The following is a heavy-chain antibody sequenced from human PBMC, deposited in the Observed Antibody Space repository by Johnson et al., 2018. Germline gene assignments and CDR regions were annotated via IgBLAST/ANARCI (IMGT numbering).Heavy chain of an antibody. CDR2: ISYDGSNK. V-gene: IGHV3-30*18. D-gene: IGHD1-14*01. Sequence: QVQLVESGGGVVQPGRSLRLSCAASGFTFSSYGMHWVRQAPGKGLEWVAVISYDGSNKYYADSVKGRFTISRDNSKNTLYLQMNSLSAGDTAVYYWANWDHMYDSFDIWGQGTMVTVSS. CDR1: GFTFSSYG. J-gene: IGHJ3*02. CDR3: ANWDHMYDSFDI.